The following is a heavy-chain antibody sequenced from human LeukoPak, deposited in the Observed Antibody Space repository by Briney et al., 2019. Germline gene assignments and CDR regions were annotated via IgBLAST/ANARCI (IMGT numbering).Heavy chain of an antibody. V-gene: IGHV3-30*18. Sequence: VRCLRLSCAASRFAFSVYAIRGVCAAPRERLEWGAVISYDGSNKYYADSVKGRFTISRDNSKNTLYLQMNSLRAEDTAVYYCAKVVGYCSSTSCQDYWGQRTLVTVSS. CDR3: AKVVGYCSSTSCQDY. J-gene: IGHJ4*02. CDR1: RFAFSVYA. D-gene: IGHD2-2*01. CDR2: ISYDGSNK.